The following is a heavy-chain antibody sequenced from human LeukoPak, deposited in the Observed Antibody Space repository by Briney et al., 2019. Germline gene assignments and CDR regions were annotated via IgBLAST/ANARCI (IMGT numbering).Heavy chain of an antibody. Sequence: ETLSLTCTVSGVSISSYYWSCIRQPPEKGLEWVGHIDKKDNLYATAYAESVKGRFTISRDDSKDTAFLHMDSLKNEDTVLYYCTRDRGTYNWFDPWGQGTLVTVSS. J-gene: IGHJ5*02. CDR1: GVSISSYY. D-gene: IGHD2-15*01. V-gene: IGHV3-73*01. CDR3: TRDRGTYNWFDP. CDR2: IDKKDNLYAT.